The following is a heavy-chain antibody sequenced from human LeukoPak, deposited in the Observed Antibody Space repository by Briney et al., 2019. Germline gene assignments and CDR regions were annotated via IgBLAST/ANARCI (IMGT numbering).Heavy chain of an antibody. CDR1: GGTFSSYT. V-gene: IGHV1-69*02. Sequence: GASVKVSCKASGGTFSSYTISWVRQAPGQGLEWMGRIIPILGIANYAQKFQGRVTITADKSTSTAYMELSSLRSEDTAVYYCARVVGGWYSNCFDPWGQGTLVTVSS. D-gene: IGHD6-19*01. CDR3: ARVVGGWYSNCFDP. J-gene: IGHJ5*02. CDR2: IIPILGIA.